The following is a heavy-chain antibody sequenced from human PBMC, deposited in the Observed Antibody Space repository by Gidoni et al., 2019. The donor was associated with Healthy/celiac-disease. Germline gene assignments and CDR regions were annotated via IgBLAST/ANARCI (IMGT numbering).Heavy chain of an antibody. Sequence: QVQLVQSGAEVKKPGSSVKVSCKASGGTFSSYAISWVRQAPGQGLEWMGGIIPILGTANYAQKFQGRGTITADKSTSTAYMELSSLRSEDTAVYYCARKYYDSSGYYPFDPWGQGTLVTVSS. CDR1: GGTFSSYA. CDR3: ARKYYDSSGYYPFDP. D-gene: IGHD3-22*01. CDR2: IIPILGTA. V-gene: IGHV1-69*06. J-gene: IGHJ5*02.